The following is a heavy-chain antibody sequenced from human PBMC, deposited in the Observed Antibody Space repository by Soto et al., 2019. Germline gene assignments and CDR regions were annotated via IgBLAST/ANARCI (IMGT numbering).Heavy chain of an antibody. CDR1: GFPFSSYT. J-gene: IGHJ4*02. CDR2: ISSTSGYI. CDR3: AREMVGFTHYFDF. Sequence: PGGSLRLSCAASGFPFSSYTMNWVRQAPGKGLECVSSISSTSGYIYYADSVKGRFTISRDNAKNSLDLQMNSLRAEDTGVYYCAREMVGFTHYFDFWGQGTLVTVSS. V-gene: IGHV3-21*01. D-gene: IGHD1-26*01.